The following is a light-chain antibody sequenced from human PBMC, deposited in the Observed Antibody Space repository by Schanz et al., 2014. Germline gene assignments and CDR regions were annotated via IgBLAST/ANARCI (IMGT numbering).Light chain of an antibody. Sequence: VVVTQSPGTLSVFPGERATLSCRASHSVRTNLAWYQQKPGQPPRLLISDASNRATGIPARFSGSGSGTDFTLTISSLEPEDFAVYYCQQYGSSPKTFGQGTKVEIK. CDR2: DAS. J-gene: IGKJ1*01. V-gene: IGKV3-11*01. CDR3: QQYGSSPKT. CDR1: HSVRTN.